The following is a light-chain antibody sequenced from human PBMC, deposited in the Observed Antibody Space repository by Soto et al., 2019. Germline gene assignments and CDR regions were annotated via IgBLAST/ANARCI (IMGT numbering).Light chain of an antibody. Sequence: QSALTQPASVSGSPEQSITISCTGTSSDVGSYNLVSWYQQHPGKAPKLMIYEGSKRPSGVSNRFSGSKSGNTASLTISGLQAEDEADYYCCSYAGSSTVFGTGTKVTVL. CDR2: EGS. J-gene: IGLJ1*01. CDR3: CSYAGSSTV. V-gene: IGLV2-23*03. CDR1: SSDVGSYNL.